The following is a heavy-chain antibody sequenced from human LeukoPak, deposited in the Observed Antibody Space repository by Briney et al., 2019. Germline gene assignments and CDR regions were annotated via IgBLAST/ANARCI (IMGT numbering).Heavy chain of an antibody. CDR1: GGSISSGSYY. D-gene: IGHD3-10*01. CDR2: IYTSGST. V-gene: IGHV4-61*02. CDR3: ARENRGREAGVPYYFDY. J-gene: IGHJ4*02. Sequence: PSETLSLTCTVSGGSISSGSYYWSWIRQPAGKGLEWIGRIYTSGSTNYNPSLKSRVTISVDTSKNQFSVKLSSVTAADTAVYYCARENRGREAGVPYYFDYWGQGTLVTVSS.